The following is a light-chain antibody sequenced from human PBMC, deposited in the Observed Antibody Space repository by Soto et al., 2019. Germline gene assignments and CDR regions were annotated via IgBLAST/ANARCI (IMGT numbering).Light chain of an antibody. Sequence: QSVLTQPPSASGTPGQRVTISCSGSSSNIGSNTVNWYQQLPGTAPKLLIYSNNQRPSGVPDRLSGSKSGTSAFLAIRGLQSEDEADYYCAAWDDSLNGHVVFGGGTQLTVL. CDR2: SNN. CDR1: SSNIGSNT. J-gene: IGLJ2*01. V-gene: IGLV1-44*01. CDR3: AAWDDSLNGHVV.